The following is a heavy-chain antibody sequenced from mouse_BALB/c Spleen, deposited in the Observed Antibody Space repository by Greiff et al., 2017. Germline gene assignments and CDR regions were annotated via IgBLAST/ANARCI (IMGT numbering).Heavy chain of an antibody. J-gene: IGHJ4*01. Sequence: VQLQQSGAELVRPGVSVKISCKGSGYTFTDYAMHWVKQSHAKSLEWIGVISTYYGDASYNQKFKGKATMTVDKSSSTAYMELARLTSEDSAIYYCARVTTEYYAMDYWGQGTSVTVSS. CDR2: ISTYYGDA. CDR1: GYTFTDYA. CDR3: ARVTTEYYAMDY. V-gene: IGHV1S137*01. D-gene: IGHD1-1*01.